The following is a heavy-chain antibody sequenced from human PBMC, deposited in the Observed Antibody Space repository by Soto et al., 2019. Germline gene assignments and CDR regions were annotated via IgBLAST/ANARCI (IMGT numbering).Heavy chain of an antibody. J-gene: IGHJ6*02. CDR2: ISWNSGSI. CDR1: GFTFDDYA. Sequence: EVQLVESGGGLVQPGRSLRLSCAASGFTFDDYAMHWVRQAPGKGLEWVSGISWNSGSIGYADSVKGRFTISRDNAKNPLYLQMNSLRAEYTALYYCAKDAITMVRGVISYYGMDVWGQGTTVTVSS. D-gene: IGHD3-10*01. CDR3: AKDAITMVRGVISYYGMDV. V-gene: IGHV3-9*01.